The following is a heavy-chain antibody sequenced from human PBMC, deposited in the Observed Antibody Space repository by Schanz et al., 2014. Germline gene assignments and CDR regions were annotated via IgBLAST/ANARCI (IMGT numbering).Heavy chain of an antibody. J-gene: IGHJ4*02. V-gene: IGHV3-74*01. CDR2: INSDGRST. D-gene: IGHD3-16*01. CDR1: GFTFNDYW. CDR3: AGGRRGGYIEY. Sequence: EVQLVESGGGLVQPGGSLRLSCAASGFTFNDYWMHWVRQAPGKGLVWVSRINSDGRSTNYADSVKGRFSISRDNARNTLHLQMDSLGDEDTAVYYCAGGRRGGYIEYWGQGTLVIVSS.